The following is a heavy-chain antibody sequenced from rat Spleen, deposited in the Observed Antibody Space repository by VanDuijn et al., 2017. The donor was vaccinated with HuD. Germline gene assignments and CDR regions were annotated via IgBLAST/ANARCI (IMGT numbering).Heavy chain of an antibody. V-gene: IGHV5-29*01. J-gene: IGHJ2*01. CDR1: GFTFSSFP. D-gene: IGHD1-11*01. Sequence: EVQLVESGGGLVQPGRSLKLSCAASGFTFSSFPMAWVRQAPKKGLEWVATISYDGTTTSYRDSVRGRFTVSRDNAKSTLYLQMDSLRSEDTAPYYCARREYGGFFGYFDYWGQGVMVTVSS. CDR2: ISYDGTTT. CDR3: ARREYGGFFGYFDY.